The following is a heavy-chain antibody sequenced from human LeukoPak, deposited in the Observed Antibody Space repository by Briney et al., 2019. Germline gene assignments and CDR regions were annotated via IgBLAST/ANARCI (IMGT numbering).Heavy chain of an antibody. V-gene: IGHV3-21*01. J-gene: IGHJ4*02. D-gene: IGHD2-21*01. CDR2: ITSRRGYI. CDR1: GFTFTSYD. CDR3: ARGGESSVNDY. Sequence: GGSLRPSCAASGFTFTSYDMNWLRQAPGKGLEWVSSITSRRGYIYYADSVKGRFTISRDNAKKSLYLQMNSLRAEDTAVYYCARGGESSVNDYWGQGTLVTVSS.